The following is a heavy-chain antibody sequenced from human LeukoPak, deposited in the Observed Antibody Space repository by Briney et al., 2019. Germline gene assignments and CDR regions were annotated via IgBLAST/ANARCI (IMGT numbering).Heavy chain of an antibody. CDR3: ARDLGLRGVTNWFDP. V-gene: IGHV1-46*01. J-gene: IGHJ5*02. Sequence: ASVKVSCKASGDTFSYHYIHWVRQAPGQGLEWMGINNPRGVSTNYAQKFRDRVTMTRDASTSTVYMELSSLRSEDTAVYYCARDLGLRGVTNWFDPWGQGTLVTVSS. D-gene: IGHD3-10*01. CDR2: NNPRGVST. CDR1: GDTFSYHY.